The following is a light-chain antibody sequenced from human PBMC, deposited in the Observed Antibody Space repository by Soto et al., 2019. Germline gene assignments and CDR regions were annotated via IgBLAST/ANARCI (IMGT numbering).Light chain of an antibody. CDR1: QSISKW. CDR2: EAS. V-gene: IGKV1-5*01. Sequence: DLQMRQSPSTLSASVGASFTITGRASQSISKWLAWYQQKPGKAPELLIYEASRLPTGVPSRFSGSGSGTEFTLTISSLQPEDFATYYCQQYTNSPWTVGQGNKVDIK. CDR3: QQYTNSPWT. J-gene: IGKJ1*01.